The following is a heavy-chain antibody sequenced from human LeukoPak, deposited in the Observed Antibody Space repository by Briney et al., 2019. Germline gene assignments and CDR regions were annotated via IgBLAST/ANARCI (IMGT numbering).Heavy chain of an antibody. D-gene: IGHD1-26*01. J-gene: IGHJ4*02. CDR3: ARGIVGATGYSDY. CDR1: GFTFSTYS. Sequence: GGSLRLSCAASGFTFSTYSMTWVRQAPGKGLEWVSYISSSSSTIYYADSVKGRFTISRDNAKNSLYLQMNSLRAEDTAVYYCARGIVGATGYSDYWGQGTLVTVSS. V-gene: IGHV3-48*01. CDR2: ISSSSSTI.